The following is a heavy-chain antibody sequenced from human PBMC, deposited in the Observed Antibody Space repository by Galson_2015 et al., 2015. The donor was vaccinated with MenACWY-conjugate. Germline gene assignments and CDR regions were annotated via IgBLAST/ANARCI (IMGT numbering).Heavy chain of an antibody. D-gene: IGHD4-23*01. Sequence: LSLTCTVSGGSISSSSYFWGWIRQPPGKGLEWIGTISCSGSTHYNPSLNNRVTVSADTSKNQFSLNVNSVTAADTALYYCARRSARLTLGAFDIWGQGTMVTVSS. J-gene: IGHJ3*02. CDR1: GGSISSSSYF. CDR3: ARRSARLTLGAFDI. V-gene: IGHV4-39*01. CDR2: ISCSGST.